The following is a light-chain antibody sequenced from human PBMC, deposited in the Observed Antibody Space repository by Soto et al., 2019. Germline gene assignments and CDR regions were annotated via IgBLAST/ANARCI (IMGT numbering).Light chain of an antibody. CDR1: QGINSA. V-gene: IGKV1-13*02. CDR3: QHFNGYPRT. Sequence: AIQLTQSPSSLSTNIGDRVTITCRASQGINSALAWYQQKPGKAPSLLINGASTLEGGVPSTFSGSGSGTDFTLTISSLQPEDFATYYCQHFNGYPRTFGQGTRLEIK. J-gene: IGKJ5*01. CDR2: GAS.